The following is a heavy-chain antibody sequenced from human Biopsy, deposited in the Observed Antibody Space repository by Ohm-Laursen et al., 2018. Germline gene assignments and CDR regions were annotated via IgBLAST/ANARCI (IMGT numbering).Heavy chain of an antibody. D-gene: IGHD3-10*01. CDR2: ISGSGVTK. V-gene: IGHV3-11*01. J-gene: IGHJ4*02. Sequence: SLRLSCTAFGFTFGDYYMSWIRQAPGKGLEWLSYISGSGVTKMYADSVKGRFTVSRDNAKNSLYLEMNNLTVEDTAVYHCATDGAGSYNENWGQGTLVSVSS. CDR3: ATDGAGSYNEN. CDR1: GFTFGDYY.